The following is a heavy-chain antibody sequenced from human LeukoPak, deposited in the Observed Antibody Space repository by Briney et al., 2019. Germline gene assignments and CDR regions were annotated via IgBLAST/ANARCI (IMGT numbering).Heavy chain of an antibody. J-gene: IGHJ3*02. CDR3: ANGDYGDYFGAFDI. D-gene: IGHD4-17*01. Sequence: PGGSLRLSCAASGFTFSSYEMNWVRQAPGKGLEWVSYISSSGSTIYYADSVKGRFTISRGNSKNTLYLQMNSLRAEDTAVYYCANGDYGDYFGAFDIWGQGTMVTVSS. V-gene: IGHV3-48*03. CDR2: ISSSGSTI. CDR1: GFTFSSYE.